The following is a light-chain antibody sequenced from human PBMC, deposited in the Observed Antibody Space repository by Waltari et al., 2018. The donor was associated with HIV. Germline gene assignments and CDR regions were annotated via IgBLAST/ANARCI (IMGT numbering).Light chain of an antibody. CDR2: EVN. Sequence: HSAMTHPPSPSGSPGQSLTIPCPGRDSDLGSYTSASPLPHHPGQDPTRMIYEVNKRPSGVHDRFSGAKSGSVASLTVSGLQADDEADYYCSSYAGRDIRVVFGGGTKLTVL. CDR3: SSYAGRDIRVV. J-gene: IGLJ2*01. CDR1: DSDLGSYTS. V-gene: IGLV2-8*01.